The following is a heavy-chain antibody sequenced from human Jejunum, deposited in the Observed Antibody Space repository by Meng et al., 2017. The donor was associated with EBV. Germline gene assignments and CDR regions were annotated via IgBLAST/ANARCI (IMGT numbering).Heavy chain of an antibody. V-gene: IGHV1-24*01. CDR2: FDPEEDET. D-gene: IGHD5/OR15-5a*01. CDR3: ARFRGSVSSNGWVDP. CDR1: GHTLTELS. J-gene: IGHJ5*02. Sequence: QVQLVQSGAEVKKPGASVKVSCKVSGHTLTELSMHWVRQAPGKGLEWMGGFDPEEDETIYAQKFEGRVTMTEDTSTDTAYMELRSLRSDDTAVYYCARFRGSVSSNGWVDPWGQGTLGTVSS.